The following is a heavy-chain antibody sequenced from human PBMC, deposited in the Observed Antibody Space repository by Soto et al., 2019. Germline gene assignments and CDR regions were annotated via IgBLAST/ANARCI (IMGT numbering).Heavy chain of an antibody. CDR2: ISAYNGNT. CDR3: SRIQLVGWFDP. D-gene: IGHD5-18*01. J-gene: IGHJ5*02. CDR1: GYTFTSYG. Sequence: PSVKVSCKASGYTFTSYGISWVRQAPGQGLEWMGWISAYNGNTNYAQKLQGRVTMTTDTSASTAYMELRSLRSDDTAVYYCSRIQLVGWFDPWGQGTLVTVYS. V-gene: IGHV1-18*04.